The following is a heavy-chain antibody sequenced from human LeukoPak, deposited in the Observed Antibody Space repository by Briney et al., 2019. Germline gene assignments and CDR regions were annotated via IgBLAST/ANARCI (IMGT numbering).Heavy chain of an antibody. CDR3: ARNPTPSSSWSSFRRWFDP. Sequence: VASVKVSCKASGGTFSSYAISWVRQAPGQGLEWMGRIIPILGIANYAQKFQGRVTITADKSTSTAYMELSSLRSEDTAVYYCARNPTPSSSWSSFRRWFDPWGQGTLVTVSS. J-gene: IGHJ5*02. CDR1: GGTFSSYA. V-gene: IGHV1-69*04. CDR2: IIPILGIA. D-gene: IGHD6-13*01.